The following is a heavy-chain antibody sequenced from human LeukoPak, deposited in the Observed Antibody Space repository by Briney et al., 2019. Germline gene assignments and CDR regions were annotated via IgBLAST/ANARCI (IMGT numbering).Heavy chain of an antibody. J-gene: IGHJ4*02. CDR2: ISWDGGST. CDR3: AKVGRSGYDSPYCGGDCSLDY. V-gene: IGHV3-43D*03. CDR1: GFTFDDYA. D-gene: IGHD2-21*02. Sequence: GSLRLSCAASGFTFDDYAMHWVRQAPGKGLEWVSLISWDGGSTYYADSVKGRFTISRDNSKNSLYLQMNSLRAEDTASYYCAKVGRSGYDSPYCGGDCSLDYWGQGTLVTVSS.